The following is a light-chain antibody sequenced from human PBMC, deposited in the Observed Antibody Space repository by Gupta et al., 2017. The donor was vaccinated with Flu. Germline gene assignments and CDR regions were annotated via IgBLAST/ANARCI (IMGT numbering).Light chain of an antibody. Sequence: QSVLTQPPSMSGTPGQRVTISCSGSVSNIGTFYVSWYQQVPGTAPNLLMFSNDHRPSGVPDRLSGSRAGTSASLTIIGLRAEDEADYYCAAWDDSRSGVVFGGGTKLTVV. CDR3: AAWDDSRSGVV. J-gene: IGLJ2*01. V-gene: IGLV1-47*01. CDR1: VSNIGTFY. CDR2: SND.